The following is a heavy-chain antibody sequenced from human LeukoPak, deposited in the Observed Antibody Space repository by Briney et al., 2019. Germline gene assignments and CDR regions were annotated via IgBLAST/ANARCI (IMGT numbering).Heavy chain of an antibody. Sequence: GGSLGLSCAASGFTFSTYAMHWVRQTPGKGLEWVAVLSFDGSNKYYADSVKGRFTISRDNSKNTLYLQMNSLRAEDTALYYCAKDQNTVATAPFDYWGQGTLVTVSS. CDR2: LSFDGSNK. V-gene: IGHV3-30-3*01. CDR3: AKDQNTVATAPFDY. CDR1: GFTFSTYA. D-gene: IGHD4-17*01. J-gene: IGHJ4*02.